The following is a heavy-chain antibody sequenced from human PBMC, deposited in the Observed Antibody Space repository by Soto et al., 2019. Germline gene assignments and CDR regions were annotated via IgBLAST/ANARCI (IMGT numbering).Heavy chain of an antibody. CDR3: AREGGSTTKYGIDV. Sequence: GSPRLSCTASGFAFNTCEINWVGQAPGKGLEWVSYISSSGSTIYYVDSVKGRFTISRDNAQNSLFLQMNDLRAEDTAVYYCAREGGSTTKYGIDVWGQGT. J-gene: IGHJ6*02. CDR2: ISSSGSTI. CDR1: GFAFNTCE. D-gene: IGHD2-2*01. V-gene: IGHV3-48*03.